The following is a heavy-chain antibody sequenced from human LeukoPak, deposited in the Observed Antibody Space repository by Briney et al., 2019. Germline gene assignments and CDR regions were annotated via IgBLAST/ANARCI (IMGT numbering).Heavy chain of an antibody. V-gene: IGHV4-39*01. CDR1: GGSISSSSYY. J-gene: IGHJ4*02. D-gene: IGHD3-3*01. Sequence: SETLSLTCTVSGGSISSSSYYWGWICQPPGKGLEWIGSIYYSGSTYYNPSLKSRVTISVDTSKNQFSLKLSSVTAADTAVYYCARRNYDFWSGYSYYFDYWGQGTLVTVSS. CDR3: ARRNYDFWSGYSYYFDY. CDR2: IYYSGST.